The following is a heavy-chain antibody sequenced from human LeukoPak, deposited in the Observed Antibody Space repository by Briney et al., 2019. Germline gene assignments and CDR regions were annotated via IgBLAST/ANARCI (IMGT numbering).Heavy chain of an antibody. Sequence: ASVKVSCKASGYTFTSYGISWVRQAPGQGLEWMGWISAYNGNTNYAQKLQGRVTMTTDTSTSTAYMELRSLRSDDTAVYYCARDLSVTIFGDYYYGMDVWGQGTTVTASS. V-gene: IGHV1-18*01. D-gene: IGHD3-3*01. J-gene: IGHJ6*02. CDR2: ISAYNGNT. CDR1: GYTFTSYG. CDR3: ARDLSVTIFGDYYYGMDV.